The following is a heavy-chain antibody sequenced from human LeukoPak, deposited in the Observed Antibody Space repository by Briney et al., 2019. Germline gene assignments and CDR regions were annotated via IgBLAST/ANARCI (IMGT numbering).Heavy chain of an antibody. V-gene: IGHV4-59*01. D-gene: IGHD6-13*01. Sequence: NPSETLSITCTVAGGSIRRYYWSLIRQPPGQGLEGIGYIYCSGSTNYSPSLKRRVTISVDTSKNQFSLMLSSVTAADTAVYYCARWPFSSSYDYWGQGTLVTVSS. J-gene: IGHJ4*02. CDR2: IYCSGST. CDR3: ARWPFSSSYDY. CDR1: GGSIRRYY.